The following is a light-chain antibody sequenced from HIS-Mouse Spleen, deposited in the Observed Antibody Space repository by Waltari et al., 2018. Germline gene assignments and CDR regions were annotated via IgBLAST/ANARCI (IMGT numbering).Light chain of an antibody. J-gene: IGKJ5*01. CDR1: QKVSSY. CDR3: QRRSNLPPRVT. Sequence: VLTQSPATLPLSPGARATLPYRVSQKVSSYLPWYQQKPGQAPRLLIYDASNRATCIPATFSGIGSGTDFTLTISSLEPEDFAVYDCQRRSNLPPRVTFGQGTRLEIK. CDR2: DAS. V-gene: IGKV3-11*01.